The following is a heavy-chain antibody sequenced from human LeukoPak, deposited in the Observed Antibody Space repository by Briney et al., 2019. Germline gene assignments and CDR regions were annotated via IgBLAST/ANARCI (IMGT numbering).Heavy chain of an antibody. Sequence: GGSVRLSCPASGFTVSRYGMHWVRQAPGKGLEWVAVIWYDGSNKYYADSVKGRFTISRDNSKNTLYLQMNSLRAEDTAVYYCAKTTAGNSSGRNPGWPVDYWGQGTLVTVSS. J-gene: IGHJ4*02. CDR3: AKTTAGNSSGRNPGWPVDY. D-gene: IGHD6-19*01. V-gene: IGHV3-33*06. CDR2: IWYDGSNK. CDR1: GFTVSRYG.